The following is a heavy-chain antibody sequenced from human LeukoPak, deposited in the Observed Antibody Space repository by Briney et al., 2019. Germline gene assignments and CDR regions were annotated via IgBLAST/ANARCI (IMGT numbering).Heavy chain of an antibody. CDR3: ASPNYSSGWYLFDY. Sequence: LPGGSLRLSCAASGFTFSSYAMNWVRQAPGKGLEWVSGISGSGGSTYYADSVKGRFTISRDNAKNSLYLQMNSLRAEDTAVYYCASPNYSSGWYLFDYWGQGTLVTVSS. CDR2: ISGSGGST. CDR1: GFTFSSYA. D-gene: IGHD6-19*01. J-gene: IGHJ4*02. V-gene: IGHV3-23*01.